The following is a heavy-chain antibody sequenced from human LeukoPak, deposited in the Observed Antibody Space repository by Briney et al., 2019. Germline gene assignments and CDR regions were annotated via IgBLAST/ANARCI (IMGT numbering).Heavy chain of an antibody. CDR2: ISGSGART. Sequence: GGSLRLSCAASGFTFNSYVMTWVRQAPGKGLEWVSSISGSGARTTYADSVKGRFTISRDNSKNTLYLQMNSLRAEDTAVYYCAKTLRSSGSWFAPNFDYWGQGTLVTVSS. CDR1: GFTFNSYV. V-gene: IGHV3-23*01. CDR3: AKTLRSSGSWFAPNFDY. D-gene: IGHD2-15*01. J-gene: IGHJ4*02.